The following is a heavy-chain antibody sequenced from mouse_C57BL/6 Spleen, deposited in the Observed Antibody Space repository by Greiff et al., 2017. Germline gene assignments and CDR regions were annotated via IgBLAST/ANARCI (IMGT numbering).Heavy chain of an antibody. CDR3: ARWDYDSYYAMDY. CDR1: GYTFTCYW. J-gene: IGHJ4*01. Sequence: QVQLQQPGAGLVKPGASVKLSCKASGYTFTCYWMHWVKQRPGQGLEWIGMIHPNSGSTNYNEKFKSKATLTVDKSSSTAYMQLSSLTSEDSAVYYCARWDYDSYYAMDYWGQGTSVTVSS. CDR2: IHPNSGST. V-gene: IGHV1-64*01. D-gene: IGHD2-4*01.